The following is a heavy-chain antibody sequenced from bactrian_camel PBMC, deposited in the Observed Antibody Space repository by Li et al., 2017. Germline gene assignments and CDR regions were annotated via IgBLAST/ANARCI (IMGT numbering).Heavy chain of an antibody. CDR3: VTWGNY. Sequence: DVQLVESGGGLVQPGGSLRLSCAASGFTFSSYGMSWVRQGPARGLEWVSSINSDGVSTYYRDSVKGRFTISRDNAKNSLYLQMNDLKSEDTALYYCVTWGNYWGQGTQVTVS. D-gene: IGHD5*01. J-gene: IGHJ4*01. CDR2: INSDGVST. V-gene: IGHV3S40*01. CDR1: GFTFSSYG.